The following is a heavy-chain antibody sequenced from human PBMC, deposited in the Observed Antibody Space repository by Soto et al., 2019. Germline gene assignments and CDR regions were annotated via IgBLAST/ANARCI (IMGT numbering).Heavy chain of an antibody. CDR1: GYSFTNDW. J-gene: IGHJ3*02. D-gene: IGHD6-13*01. CDR3: ARQPFDSRSLVPHAFGI. Sequence: GESLKISCKGSGYSFTNDWIGWVRQMPGKGLEWMGMIHAGDSDARYSSSFQGHITISADKSIGTAYLQWRSLTAADTGIYYCARQPFDSRSLVPHAFGIWGQGTMVTVSS. V-gene: IGHV5-51*01. CDR2: IHAGDSDA.